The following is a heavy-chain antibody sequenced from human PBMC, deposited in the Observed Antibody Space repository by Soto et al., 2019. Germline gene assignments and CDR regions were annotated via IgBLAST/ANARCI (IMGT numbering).Heavy chain of an antibody. V-gene: IGHV3-7*03. CDR3: ARAPYSNAWYSFDL. J-gene: IGHJ4*02. CDR2: IKHDGSVQ. CDR1: GFTFSGYW. D-gene: IGHD4-4*01. Sequence: PGGSLRLSCEASGFTFSGYWMSWVRQAPGKGLGWVADIKHDGSVQYYVDSVKGRFTISRDNAKKLLYLQMNGLRAEDTALYYSARAPYSNAWYSFDLWGQGTLVTVYS.